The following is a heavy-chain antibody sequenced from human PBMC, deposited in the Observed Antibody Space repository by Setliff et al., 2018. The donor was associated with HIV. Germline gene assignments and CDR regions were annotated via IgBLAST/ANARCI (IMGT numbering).Heavy chain of an antibody. J-gene: IGHJ3*01. V-gene: IGHV1-2*02. CDR1: GYTFTAYH. CDR2: INPKTGDT. D-gene: IGHD4-17*01. Sequence: ASVKVSCKASGYTFTAYHLHWVRQAPGQGLESMGWINPKTGDTKYVQKFQGRVTMTRDTSIKTAYMEVSRLRSDDTAVYYRARGPTDWGQGTMVTVSS. CDR3: ARGPTD.